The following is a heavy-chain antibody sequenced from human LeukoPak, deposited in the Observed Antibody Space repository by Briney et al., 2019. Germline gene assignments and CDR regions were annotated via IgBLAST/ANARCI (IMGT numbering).Heavy chain of an antibody. Sequence: PSETLSLTCAVYGGSFSGYSWSWIRQPPEKGLEWIGEINQSGSTNYNPSLKSGVTISVETSKHQFSLKRSSVPAADTAVYYCASVGLIAPSDVWGQGTTVTVSS. CDR1: GGSFSGYS. J-gene: IGHJ6*02. V-gene: IGHV4-34*01. CDR2: INQSGST. CDR3: ASVGLIAPSDV. D-gene: IGHD3-22*01.